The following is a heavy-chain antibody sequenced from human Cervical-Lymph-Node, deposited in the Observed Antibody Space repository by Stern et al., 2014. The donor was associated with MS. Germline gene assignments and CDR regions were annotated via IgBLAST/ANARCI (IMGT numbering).Heavy chain of an antibody. CDR3: ASANCSSTSCPNWFDP. J-gene: IGHJ5*02. D-gene: IGHD2-2*01. CDR2: IYFSGRT. Sequence: QVQLQESGPGLVQPSPPLSLTCTVSGGSLSSGDSYWRWFRQPPGMGLLWIGYIYFSGRTYYNPSLPSRVTISVDTSKNQFSLKLSSVTAADTAVYYCASANCSSTSCPNWFDPWGQGTLVTVSS. CDR1: GGSLSSGDSY. V-gene: IGHV4-30-4*01.